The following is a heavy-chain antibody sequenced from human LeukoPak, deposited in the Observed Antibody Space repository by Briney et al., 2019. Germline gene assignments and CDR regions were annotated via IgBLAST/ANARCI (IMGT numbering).Heavy chain of an antibody. CDR2: IYYSGST. Sequence: NPSETLSLTCTVSGGSISSSSYYWGWNRQPPGKGLEWIGSIYYSGSTYYNPSLKSRVTISVDTSKNQFSLKLSSVTAADTAVYYCARDAGHQLSRRNYYAMDVWGQGTTVTVSS. J-gene: IGHJ6*02. CDR1: GGSISSSSYY. CDR3: ARDAGHQLSRRNYYAMDV. V-gene: IGHV4-39*07. D-gene: IGHD1-1*01.